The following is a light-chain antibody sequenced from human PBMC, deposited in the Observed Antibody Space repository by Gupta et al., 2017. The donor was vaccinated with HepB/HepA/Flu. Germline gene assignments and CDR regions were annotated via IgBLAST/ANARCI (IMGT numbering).Light chain of an antibody. Sequence: QAVVTRDPSLAVSPGGTVTLTCGSSTGAVTSGHYPYWFQQKPGQAPRTLIYDTSNKHSGTPARFSGSLLGGKAALTLPGAQPEDEAEYYCLLSYSGARAGVFGGGTKLTVL. CDR2: DTS. CDR1: TGAVTSGHY. V-gene: IGLV7-46*01. J-gene: IGLJ2*01. CDR3: LLSYSGARAGV.